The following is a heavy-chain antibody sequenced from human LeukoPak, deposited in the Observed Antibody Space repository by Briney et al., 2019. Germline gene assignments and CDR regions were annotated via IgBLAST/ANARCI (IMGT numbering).Heavy chain of an antibody. V-gene: IGHV3-11*01. CDR2: ISSSGSTI. Sequence: PGGSLRLSCAASGFTFSDYYMSWIRQAPGKGPEWVSYISSSGSTIYYADSVKGRFTISRDNSKNTLYLQMNSLRAEDTAVYYCAKAWGGVVPAADFDYGGQGPLVTAPS. J-gene: IGHJ4*02. CDR3: AKAWGGVVPAADFDY. CDR1: GFTFSDYY. D-gene: IGHD2-2*01.